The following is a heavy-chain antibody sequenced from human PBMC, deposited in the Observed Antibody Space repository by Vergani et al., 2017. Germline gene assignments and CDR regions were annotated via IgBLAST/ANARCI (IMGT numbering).Heavy chain of an antibody. CDR2: IYSGGST. CDR1: GFTFSSYS. Sequence: EVQLVESGGGLVKPGGSLRLSCAASGFTFSSYSMNWVRQAPGKGLEWVSVIYSGGSTYYADSVKGRFTISRDNSKNTLYLQMNSLRAEDTAVYYCATLLDCSSTSCYEERYYYYYYYMDVWGKGTTVTVSS. V-gene: IGHV3-66*01. J-gene: IGHJ6*03. D-gene: IGHD2-2*01. CDR3: ATLLDCSSTSCYEERYYYYYYYMDV.